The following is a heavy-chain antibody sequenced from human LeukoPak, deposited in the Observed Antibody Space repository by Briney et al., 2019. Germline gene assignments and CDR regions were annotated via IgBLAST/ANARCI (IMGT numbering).Heavy chain of an antibody. Sequence: GGSLRPSCAASAFTLSSSAMTWVRQAPGKGLEWVSSINGDSTYYADSVKGRFTISRDNPKSTLHLQLNSLRAEDTAVYYCAKGAISADGFDYWGQGTLVTVSS. CDR3: AKGAISADGFDY. J-gene: IGHJ4*02. D-gene: IGHD6-13*01. V-gene: IGHV3-23*01. CDR2: INGDST. CDR1: AFTLSSSA.